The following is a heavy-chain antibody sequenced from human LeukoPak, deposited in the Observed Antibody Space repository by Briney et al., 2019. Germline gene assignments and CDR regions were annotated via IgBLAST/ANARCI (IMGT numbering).Heavy chain of an antibody. V-gene: IGHV1-69*10. CDR3: ASYSGSYYGPMDAFDI. D-gene: IGHD1-26*01. CDR1: GGTFSSYT. Sequence: ASVKVSCKASGGTFSSYTISWVRQAPGQGLEWMGGIIPILGIANYAQKFQGRVTITADKSTSTAYMELSSLRSEDTAVYYCASYSGSYYGPMDAFDIWGQGTMVTVSS. CDR2: IIPILGIA. J-gene: IGHJ3*02.